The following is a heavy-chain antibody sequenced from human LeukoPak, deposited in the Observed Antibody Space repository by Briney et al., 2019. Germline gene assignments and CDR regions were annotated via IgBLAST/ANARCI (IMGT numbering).Heavy chain of an antibody. Sequence: ASVKVSCKVSGYTLTELSMHWVRQAPGKGLEWMGGFDPEGGETIYAQKFQGRVTMTEDTSTDTAYMELSSLRSEDTAVYYCATTRTQWFGELSLTPNGMDVWGQGTTVTVSS. CDR1: GYTLTELS. J-gene: IGHJ6*02. CDR2: FDPEGGET. CDR3: ATTRTQWFGELSLTPNGMDV. D-gene: IGHD3-10*01. V-gene: IGHV1-24*01.